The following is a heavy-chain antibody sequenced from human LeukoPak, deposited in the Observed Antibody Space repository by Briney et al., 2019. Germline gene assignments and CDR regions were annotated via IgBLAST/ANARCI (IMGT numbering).Heavy chain of an antibody. Sequence: SETLSLTCAVYGGSFSGYYWSWIRQPPGKGLEWIGEINHRGSTNYKPSLKSRLTISVDTSKNQFSLKLSSVTAADTAVYYCARQHDYGDSPLDSCYYYYMDVWGRGTTVTVSS. J-gene: IGHJ6*03. V-gene: IGHV4-34*01. CDR2: INHRGST. CDR3: ARQHDYGDSPLDSCYYYYMDV. D-gene: IGHD4-17*01. CDR1: GGSFSGYY.